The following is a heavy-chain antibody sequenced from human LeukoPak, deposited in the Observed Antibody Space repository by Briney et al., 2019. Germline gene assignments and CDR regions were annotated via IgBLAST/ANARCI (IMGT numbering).Heavy chain of an antibody. D-gene: IGHD3-9*01. CDR1: GFTFSSYA. J-gene: IGHJ5*02. V-gene: IGHV3-30*04. CDR3: ATLDRRPGYSDKINWFDP. CDR2: ISYDGSNK. Sequence: GGSLRLSCAASGFTFSSYAMHWVRQAPGKGLEWVAVISYDGSNKYYADSVKGRFTISRDNSKNTLYLQMNSLRAEDTAVYYCATLDRRPGYSDKINWFDPWGQGTLVTVSS.